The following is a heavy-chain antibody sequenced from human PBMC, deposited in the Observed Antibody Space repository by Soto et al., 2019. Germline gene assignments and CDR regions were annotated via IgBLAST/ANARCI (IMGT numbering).Heavy chain of an antibody. Sequence: EVQLVESGGGLVKPGGSLRLSCAASGFTFSNAWMSWVRQAPGKGLEWVGRIKSKTDGGTTDYAAPVKGRFTISRDDSKNTLYLQMNSLKTEDTAVYYCTTDVAIGYCSSTSCYFAFDIWGLGTMVTVSS. CDR3: TTDVAIGYCSSTSCYFAFDI. V-gene: IGHV3-15*01. J-gene: IGHJ3*02. CDR2: IKSKTDGGTT. D-gene: IGHD2-2*01. CDR1: GFTFSNAW.